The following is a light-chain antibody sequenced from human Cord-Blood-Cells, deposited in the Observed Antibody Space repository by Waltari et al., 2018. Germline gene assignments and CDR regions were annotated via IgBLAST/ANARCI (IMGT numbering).Light chain of an antibody. CDR3: QAWDSSTDVV. CDR1: KLGDKY. Sequence: SYELTQPPSVSVSPGQTASITCSGDKLGDKYACWYQQKPGQSPVLVIYQDSKRPSGIPERFSGSNSGNTATLTIIGTQAMDEADYYCQAWDSSTDVVFG. J-gene: IGLJ2*01. CDR2: QDS. V-gene: IGLV3-1*01.